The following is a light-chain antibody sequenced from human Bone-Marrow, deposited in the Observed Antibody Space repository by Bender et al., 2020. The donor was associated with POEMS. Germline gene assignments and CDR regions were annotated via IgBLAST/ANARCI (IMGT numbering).Light chain of an antibody. V-gene: IGLV1-47*01. CDR1: TSNIGSSY. Sequence: QSVLTQPPSVSGTPGQRVTISCSGSTSNIGSSYVYWYQQLPGTAPRLLIYRDKQRPSGVPDRFSASKSGTSASLAISGLRSEDEADYYCAAWDDSLSGLFGGGTKLTVL. CDR2: RDK. CDR3: AAWDDSLSGL. J-gene: IGLJ3*02.